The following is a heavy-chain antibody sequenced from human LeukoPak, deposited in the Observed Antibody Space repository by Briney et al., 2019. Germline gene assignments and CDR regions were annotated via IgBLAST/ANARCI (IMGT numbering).Heavy chain of an antibody. V-gene: IGHV1-2*02. J-gene: IGHJ3*02. CDR2: INPNSGGT. CDR3: ARGSGYDFRAFDI. Sequence: ASVKVPCKASGYTFIGYYLHWLRQAPGQGPEWMGWINPNSGGTNYSEKFQGRVTMTRDTSISTAYMELSRLRSDDTAVYYCARGSGYDFRAFDIWGQGTMVTVSS. D-gene: IGHD5-12*01. CDR1: GYTFIGYY.